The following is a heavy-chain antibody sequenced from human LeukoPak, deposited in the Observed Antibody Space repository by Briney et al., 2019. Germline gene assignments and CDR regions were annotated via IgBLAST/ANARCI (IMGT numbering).Heavy chain of an antibody. J-gene: IGHJ4*02. CDR1: GFTFSSYW. CDR2: INPDGSTT. D-gene: IGHD1-7*01. CDR3: ATAGNYRFDY. Sequence: GGSLRLSCAASGFTFSSYWVHWVRQAPGKGLVWVSRINPDGSTTNYADSVKGRFTISRDNAKNTLYLQMNSLRAEDTAVYYCATAGNYRFDYWGQGTLVTVSS. V-gene: IGHV3-74*01.